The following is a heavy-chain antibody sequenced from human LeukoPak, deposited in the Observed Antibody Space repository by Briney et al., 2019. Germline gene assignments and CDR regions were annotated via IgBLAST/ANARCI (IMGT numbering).Heavy chain of an antibody. CDR1: GFTFSSYL. J-gene: IGHJ4*02. CDR3: ARLVQLSHFDY. CDR2: IKQDGSEK. D-gene: IGHD5-18*01. V-gene: IGHV3-7*01. Sequence: PGGSLRLSCAASGFTFSSYLMSWVRQAPGKGLEWVANIKQDGSEKYYVDSVRGRFTISRDNAKNSLYLQMNSLRAEDTAVYYCARLVQLSHFDYWGQGTLVTVSS.